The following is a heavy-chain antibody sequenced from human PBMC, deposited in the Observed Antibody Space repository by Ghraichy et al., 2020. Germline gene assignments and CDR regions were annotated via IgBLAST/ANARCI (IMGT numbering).Heavy chain of an antibody. Sequence: SETLSLTCTVSGVSISSGDYYWSWIRQPPGKGLEWIGYIYYSGSTYYNPSLKTRVIISIDTSNNQFSLELSSVTAADTAMYYCARVVGAPVVTHFDYWGQGTLVTVSS. V-gene: IGHV4-30-4*01. J-gene: IGHJ4*02. CDR1: GVSISSGDYY. CDR3: ARVVGAPVVTHFDY. D-gene: IGHD2-15*01. CDR2: IYYSGST.